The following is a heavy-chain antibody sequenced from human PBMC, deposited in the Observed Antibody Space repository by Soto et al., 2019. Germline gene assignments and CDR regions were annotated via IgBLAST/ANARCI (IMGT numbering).Heavy chain of an antibody. V-gene: IGHV3-15*01. J-gene: IGHJ4*02. CDR3: TTLPDYGGNVDY. D-gene: IGHD4-17*01. CDR2: IKSKTDGGTT. Sequence: GGSLRLSCAASGFTFSNAWMSWVRQAPGKGLEWVGRIKSKTDGGTTDYAAPVKGRFTISRDDSKNTLYLQMNSLKTEDTAVYYCTTLPDYGGNVDYLGQGTLVTVSS. CDR1: GFTFSNAW.